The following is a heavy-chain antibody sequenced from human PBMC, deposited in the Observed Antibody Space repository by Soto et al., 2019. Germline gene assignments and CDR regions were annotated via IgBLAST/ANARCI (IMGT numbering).Heavy chain of an antibody. D-gene: IGHD3-3*01. J-gene: IGHJ6*02. CDR2: IYYSGST. CDR1: GGSISSYY. Sequence: SETLSLNCTVSGGSISSYYWSWIRQPPGKGLEWIGYIYYSGSTNYNPSLKSRVTISVDTSKNQFSLQLSSVTAADTALYHRARLGDFWSGYTGVYYYGMDVWGQETTV. V-gene: IGHV4-59*01. CDR3: ARLGDFWSGYTGVYYYGMDV.